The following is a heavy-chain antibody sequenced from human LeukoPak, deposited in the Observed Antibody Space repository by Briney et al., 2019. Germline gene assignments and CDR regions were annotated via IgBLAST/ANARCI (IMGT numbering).Heavy chain of an antibody. CDR1: GGSISSYY. D-gene: IGHD2-2*02. J-gene: IGHJ4*02. Sequence: YPSETLSLTCTVSGGSISSYYWSWTRQPPGKGLEWIGYIYYSGSTNYNPSLKSRVTISVDTSKNQFSLKLSSVTAADTAVYYCAREGCSSTSCYRGATGFDYWGQGTLVTVSS. CDR2: IYYSGST. V-gene: IGHV4-59*01. CDR3: AREGCSSTSCYRGATGFDY.